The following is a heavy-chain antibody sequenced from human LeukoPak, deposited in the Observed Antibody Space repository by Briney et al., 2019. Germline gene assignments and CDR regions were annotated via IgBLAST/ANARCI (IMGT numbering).Heavy chain of an antibody. J-gene: IGHJ4*02. Sequence: SETLSLTCTVSGGSISSYYWSWIRQPLGKGLEWIGYIYYSGSTNYNPSLKSRVTISVDTSKNQFSLKLSSVTAADTAVYYCARRGYSSGSYYIDYWGQGTLVTVSS. D-gene: IGHD6-19*01. CDR2: IYYSGST. V-gene: IGHV4-59*08. CDR3: ARRGYSSGSYYIDY. CDR1: GGSISSYY.